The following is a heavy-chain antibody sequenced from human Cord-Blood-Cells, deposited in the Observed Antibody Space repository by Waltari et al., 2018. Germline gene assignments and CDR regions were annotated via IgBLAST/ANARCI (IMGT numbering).Heavy chain of an antibody. CDR2: TIPILWRA. D-gene: IGHD7-27*01. CDR1: EGTFRSYA. J-gene: IGHJ3*02. Sequence: QVQLVQSGAEVKKPGSSVKVSCKASEGTFRSYAISWVRQAPGQGLEWMGGTIPILWRANYVQKCQGRVTITADTSTSAAYMELSSLRSEDTSVYSCASGDGRDDAFDIWGQGTMVTVSS. V-gene: IGHV1-69*10. CDR3: ASGDGRDDAFDI.